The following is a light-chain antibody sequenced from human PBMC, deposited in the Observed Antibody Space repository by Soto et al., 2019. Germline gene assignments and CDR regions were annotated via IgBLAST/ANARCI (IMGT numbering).Light chain of an antibody. CDR3: AAWDDSLNGVV. V-gene: IGLV1-44*01. Sequence: QSVLTQPPSASGNPGQRVTISCSGSSSNIGSNTVNWYQQLPGTAPKLLISSNNQRPSGVPDRFSGSKSDTSASLAISGLQSEDEAGYYCAAWDDSLNGVVFGGGTKLTVL. CDR1: SSNIGSNT. J-gene: IGLJ2*01. CDR2: SNN.